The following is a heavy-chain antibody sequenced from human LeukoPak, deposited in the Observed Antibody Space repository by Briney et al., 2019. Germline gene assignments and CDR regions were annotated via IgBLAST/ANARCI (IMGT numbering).Heavy chain of an antibody. J-gene: IGHJ3*02. CDR1: SGSISSNEYY. CDR3: ARGLNNRKSGRRFDVFEI. Sequence: SGTLSLTCTVSSGSISSNEYYWGWIRQPPGKGLDYIGSIFYSGSTYYNPSLKSRVTISVDTSKNQFSLRLSSVTAADTAVYYCARGLNNRKSGRRFDVFEIWGQGTMVTVSS. CDR2: IFYSGST. V-gene: IGHV4-39*07. D-gene: IGHD1-14*01.